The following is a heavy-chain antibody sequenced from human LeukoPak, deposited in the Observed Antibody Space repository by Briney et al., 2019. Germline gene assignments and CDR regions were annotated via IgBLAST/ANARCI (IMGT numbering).Heavy chain of an antibody. Sequence: GRSLRLSCAASGFTFSSYAMHWVRQAPGKGLEWVAVISYDGSNKYYADSVKGRFTISRDNSKNTLYLQMNSLRAEDTAVYYCARDGDIVVVVAGHFDYWGQGTLVTVSS. CDR2: ISYDGSNK. CDR3: ARDGDIVVVVAGHFDY. V-gene: IGHV3-30*04. J-gene: IGHJ4*02. CDR1: GFTFSSYA. D-gene: IGHD2-15*01.